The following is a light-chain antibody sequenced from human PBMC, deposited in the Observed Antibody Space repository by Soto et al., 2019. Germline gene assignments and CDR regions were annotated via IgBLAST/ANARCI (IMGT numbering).Light chain of an antibody. CDR2: ANT. CDR3: QSYDSSLSGYV. CDR1: SSSIGPTYD. V-gene: IGLV1-40*01. Sequence: QSVLTQPPSVSGAPGQRVTISCTGSSSSIGPTYDVHWYQQLPGTAPKLLIYANTNRPSGVPDRFSGSKSGTSASLAITGLQAEDEADYYCQSYDSSLSGYVFGTRTKLTVL. J-gene: IGLJ1*01.